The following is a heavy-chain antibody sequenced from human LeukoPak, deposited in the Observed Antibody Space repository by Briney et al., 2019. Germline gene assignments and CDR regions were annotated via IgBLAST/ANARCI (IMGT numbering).Heavy chain of an antibody. V-gene: IGHV3-7*01. CDR3: ARDCVKCAVDY. J-gene: IGHJ4*02. D-gene: IGHD3-16*02. CDR2: IKQDGSGK. CDR1: GFTFSSYW. Sequence: GGSLRLSCAASGFTFSSYWMSWVRQAPGKGLEWVANIKQDGSGKYYVDSVKGRFTISRDNAKNSLYLQMNSLRAEDTAVYYRARDCVKCAVDYWGQGTLVTVSS.